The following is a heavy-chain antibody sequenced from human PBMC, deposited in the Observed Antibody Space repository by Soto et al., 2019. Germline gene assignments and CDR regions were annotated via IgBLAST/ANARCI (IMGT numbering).Heavy chain of an antibody. D-gene: IGHD1-26*01. CDR3: ATSSGSYYGNDAFDI. CDR1: GFTFSSYA. Sequence: GGSLRLSCAASGFTFSSYAMHWVRQAPGKGLEWVAVISYDGSSKYYADSVKGRFTISRDNSKNTLYLQMNSLRAEDTAVYYCATSSGSYYGNDAFDIWGQGTMVTVSS. J-gene: IGHJ3*02. CDR2: ISYDGSSK. V-gene: IGHV3-30-3*01.